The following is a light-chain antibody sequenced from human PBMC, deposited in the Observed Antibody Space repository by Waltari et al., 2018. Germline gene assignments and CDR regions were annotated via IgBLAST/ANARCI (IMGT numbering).Light chain of an antibody. J-gene: IGKJ2*01. CDR1: QSVLYSHNNKNY. Sequence: DIVMTQSPDSLAVSLGERATINCKSSQSVLYSHNNKNYLAWFQQKPGQPPKLLIYWASTREAGGPDRFSGSGSGTDFTLPISSLQAEDVAVYYCQQYYSPPYTFGQGTTLEIK. CDR3: QQYYSPPYT. CDR2: WAS. V-gene: IGKV4-1*01.